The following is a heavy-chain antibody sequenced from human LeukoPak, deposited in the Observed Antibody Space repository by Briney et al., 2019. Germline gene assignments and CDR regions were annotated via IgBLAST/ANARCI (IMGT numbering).Heavy chain of an antibody. CDR3: VMGYYDSSGYSYYFDY. CDR1: GGTFSSYA. Sequence: SVKVSCKASGGTFSSYAISWLRQAPGQGLELMGGIIPIFGTANYAQKFQGRVTITADESTSTAYMELSSLRSEDTAVYYCVMGYYDSSGYSYYFDYWGQGTLVTVSS. D-gene: IGHD3-22*01. CDR2: IIPIFGTA. J-gene: IGHJ4*02. V-gene: IGHV1-69*13.